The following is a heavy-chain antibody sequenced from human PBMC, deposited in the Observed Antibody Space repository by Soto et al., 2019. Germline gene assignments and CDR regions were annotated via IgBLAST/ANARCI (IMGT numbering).Heavy chain of an antibody. CDR1: GSTFPSYG. V-gene: IGHV1-18*01. Sequence: EASVPVAFPASGSTFPSYGIILVRQAPGQGLEWMGWISAYNGNTNYAQKLQGRVTMTTDTSTSTAYMELRSLRSDDTAVYYCARAWELSSPPGSFDRWGQGTMVTVSS. CDR2: ISAYNGNT. D-gene: IGHD3-16*02. J-gene: IGHJ3*02. CDR3: ARAWELSSPPGSFDR.